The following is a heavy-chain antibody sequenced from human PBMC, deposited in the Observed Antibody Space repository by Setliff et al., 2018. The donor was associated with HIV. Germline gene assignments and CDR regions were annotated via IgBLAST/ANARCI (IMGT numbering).Heavy chain of an antibody. CDR2: IFYNGNT. Sequence: SETLSLTCTVSGGSINRGDYYCTWIRQSPGKGLEFIGYIFYNGNTYYNPSLRSRVAISIDTSKNQFSLTLRSVTAADTAVYYCARVEAKVRGATYGMDVWGQGTTVTVSS. V-gene: IGHV4-30-4*08. D-gene: IGHD3-10*01. CDR1: GGSINRGDYY. CDR3: ARVEAKVRGATYGMDV. J-gene: IGHJ6*02.